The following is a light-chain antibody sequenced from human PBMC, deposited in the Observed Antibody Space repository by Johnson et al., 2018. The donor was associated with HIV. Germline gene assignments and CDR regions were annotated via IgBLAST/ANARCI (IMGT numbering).Light chain of an antibody. CDR2: ENN. CDR3: GTWDSSLSAGGV. Sequence: QSVLTQPPSVSAAPGQKVTISCSGSSSNIGNNYVSWYQQLPGTAPKLLIYENNKRPSGIPYRFSGSRSGTSATLGITGLQTEDEADYYCGTWDSSLSAGGVFGTGTKVTVL. J-gene: IGLJ1*01. CDR1: SSNIGNNY. V-gene: IGLV1-51*02.